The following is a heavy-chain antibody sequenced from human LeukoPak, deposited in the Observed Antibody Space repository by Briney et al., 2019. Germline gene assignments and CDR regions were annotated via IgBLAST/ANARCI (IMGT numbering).Heavy chain of an antibody. J-gene: IGHJ2*01. CDR3: ASRDTTSYWYFDL. V-gene: IGHV4-30-2*05. CDR2: IYHSGST. CDR1: GGSISSGGYS. Sequence: SETLSLTCAVSGGSISSGGYSWSWIRQPPGKGLEWIGYIYHSGSTYYNPSLKSRVTISVDTSKNQFSLKLSSVTAADTAVYYCASRDTTSYWYFDLWGRGTLVTVSS. D-gene: IGHD4-17*01.